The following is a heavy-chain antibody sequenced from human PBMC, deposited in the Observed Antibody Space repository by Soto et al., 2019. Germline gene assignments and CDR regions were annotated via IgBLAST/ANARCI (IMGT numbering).Heavy chain of an antibody. CDR3: ARHFDVDPSLDHYYFDL. CDR1: GVSITPYF. CDR2: IYASGGT. V-gene: IGHV4-4*07. J-gene: IGHJ2*01. Sequence: PSETLSLTCTVSGVSITPYFWSWIRQPAGEAPEWLGHIYASGGTTYNPSLKSRVTMFVSQTQVSLRLTSVTAADTAVYYCARHFDVDPSLDHYYFDLWGRGXLVTVSS. D-gene: IGHD3-9*01.